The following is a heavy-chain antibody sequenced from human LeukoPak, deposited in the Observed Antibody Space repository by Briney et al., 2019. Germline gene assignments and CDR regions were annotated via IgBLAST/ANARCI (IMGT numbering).Heavy chain of an antibody. Sequence: GGSLRLSCAASGFTFSNYWMHWVRQTPGKGLVWVSRINSDGSSASYADSVKGRFTISRDNAKNTLYLQMNSLRAEDTAVYYCAKDKWYSGSYLPYYFDYWGQGTLVTVSS. CDR2: INSDGSSA. D-gene: IGHD1-26*01. CDR1: GFTFSNYW. V-gene: IGHV3-74*01. CDR3: AKDKWYSGSYLPYYFDY. J-gene: IGHJ4*02.